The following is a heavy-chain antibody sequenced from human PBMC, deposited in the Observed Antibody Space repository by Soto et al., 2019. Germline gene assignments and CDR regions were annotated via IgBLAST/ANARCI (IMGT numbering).Heavy chain of an antibody. CDR3: ARACSSNSCYDVFDY. CDR1: GGSISSYY. V-gene: IGHV4-4*07. D-gene: IGHD2-2*01. CDR2: IYTSGST. J-gene: IGHJ4*02. Sequence: SETLSLTGTVSGGSISSYYWSWIWQPAGKGLEWIGRIYTSGSTNYNPSLKSRVTMSVDTSKNQFSLKLSSVTAADTAVYYCARACSSNSCYDVFDYWGQGTLVTVSS.